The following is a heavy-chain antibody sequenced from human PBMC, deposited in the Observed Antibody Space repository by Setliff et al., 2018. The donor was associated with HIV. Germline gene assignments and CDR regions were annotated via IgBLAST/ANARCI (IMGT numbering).Heavy chain of an antibody. CDR2: INHSGST. V-gene: IGHV4-34*01. D-gene: IGHD1-26*01. Sequence: TSETLSLTCAVYGGSFSGSYWSWIRQPPGKGLEWIGEINHSGSTNYSPSLKSRVTISVDTSKNQFSLKLSSVTAADTAVYYCASRRAAMWHGLFVGFENWGQGTLVTVSS. CDR3: ASRRAAMWHGLFVGFEN. CDR1: GGSFSGSY. J-gene: IGHJ4*02.